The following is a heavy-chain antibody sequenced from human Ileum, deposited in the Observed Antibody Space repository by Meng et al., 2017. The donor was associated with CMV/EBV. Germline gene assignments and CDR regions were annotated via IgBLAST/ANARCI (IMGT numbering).Heavy chain of an antibody. CDR1: GGTFSSYA. CDR2: IIPIFGTA. CDR3: ASTAITSYGGNPWYYYYYGMDV. D-gene: IGHD4-23*01. Sequence: SVKVSCKASGGTFSSYAISWVRQAPGQGLEWMGGIIPIFGTANYAQKFQGRVTITTDESTSTAYMELSSLRSEDTAVYYCASTAITSYGGNPWYYYYYGMDVWGQGNMVTGSS. J-gene: IGHJ6*01. V-gene: IGHV1-69*05.